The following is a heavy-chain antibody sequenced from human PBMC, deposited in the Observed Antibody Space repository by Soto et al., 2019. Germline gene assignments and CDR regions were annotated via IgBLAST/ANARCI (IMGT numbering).Heavy chain of an antibody. Sequence: PSETLSLTCTVSGGSISSYYWSWIRQPPGKGLEWIGYIYYSGSTNYNPSLKSRVTISVDTSKNQFSLKLSSVTAADTAVYYRARVNSSGWYGPSFDYWGQGTLVTVSS. D-gene: IGHD6-19*01. J-gene: IGHJ4*02. V-gene: IGHV4-59*08. CDR1: GGSISSYY. CDR2: IYYSGST. CDR3: ARVNSSGWYGPSFDY.